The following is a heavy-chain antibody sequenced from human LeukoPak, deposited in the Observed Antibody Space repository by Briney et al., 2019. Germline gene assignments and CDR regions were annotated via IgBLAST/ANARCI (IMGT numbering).Heavy chain of an antibody. Sequence: GESLKISCKGSGYTFTSYDINWVRQATGQGLEWMGWMNPNSGNTGYAQKFQGRVTITRNTSISTAYMELSSLRSEDTAVYYCARGMDDSSGYYYYFDYWGQGTLVTVSS. D-gene: IGHD3-22*01. CDR2: MNPNSGNT. CDR3: ARGMDDSSGYYYYFDY. J-gene: IGHJ4*02. V-gene: IGHV1-8*03. CDR1: GYTFTSYD.